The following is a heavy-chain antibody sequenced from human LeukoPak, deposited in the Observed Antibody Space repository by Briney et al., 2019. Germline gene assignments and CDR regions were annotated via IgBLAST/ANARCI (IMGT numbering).Heavy chain of an antibody. D-gene: IGHD3-22*01. V-gene: IGHV3-43*01. Sequence: GGPLRLSCAASGFIFDDYTMHWVRQAPGKGLEWVSLISWDASSTDYADFVKGRFTISRHNSKNSLYLQMNSLRTEDTALYYCAKDPSYRGYYDSSGFHSWGQGTLVTVSS. J-gene: IGHJ4*02. CDR1: GFIFDDYT. CDR3: AKDPSYRGYYDSSGFHS. CDR2: ISWDASST.